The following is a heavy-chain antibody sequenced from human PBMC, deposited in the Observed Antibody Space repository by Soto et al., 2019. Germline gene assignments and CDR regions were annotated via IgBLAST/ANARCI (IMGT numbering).Heavy chain of an antibody. Sequence: YGGRCVSKATGKGLEWVSSISSSSTYIYYAESVKGRFTISRDNADNSLFLQLNNLGAEDTAVYYCATDRESRLSQRGLEFWGKPILLTV. V-gene: IGHV3-21*01. CDR1: YG. CDR3: ATDRESRLSQRGLEF. D-gene: IGHD2-2*01. J-gene: IGHJ4*02. CDR2: ISSSSTYI.